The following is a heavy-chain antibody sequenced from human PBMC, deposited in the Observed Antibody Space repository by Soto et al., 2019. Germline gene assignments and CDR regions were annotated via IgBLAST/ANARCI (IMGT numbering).Heavy chain of an antibody. Sequence: EVQLVESGGGLIQPGGSLRLSCAASGFTVSSNYMSWVRQAPGKGLEWVSIIYSGGSTYYADSVKGRFTISRDNSKNTLYLQMNSLRAEDTAVYYCARHPALRFLECLLPTFDYWGQGTLVTVSS. J-gene: IGHJ4*02. D-gene: IGHD3-3*01. V-gene: IGHV3-53*01. CDR1: GFTVSSNY. CDR2: IYSGGST. CDR3: ARHPALRFLECLLPTFDY.